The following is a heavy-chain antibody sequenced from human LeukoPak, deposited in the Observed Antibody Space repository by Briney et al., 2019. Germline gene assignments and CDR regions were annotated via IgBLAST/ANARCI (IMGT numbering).Heavy chain of an antibody. J-gene: IGHJ4*02. CDR2: VYYSGST. D-gene: IGHD5-18*01. Sequence: SETLSLTCTVSGGSISSSSYYWSWIRQAPGKGLEWIGYVYYSGSTNYNPSLKSRITVSVDTSKSQFSLKLTSVTAADTAVYYCASSFRGYSYYRFDYWGQGTLVIVSS. CDR3: ASSFRGYSYYRFDY. V-gene: IGHV4-61*01. CDR1: GGSISSSSYY.